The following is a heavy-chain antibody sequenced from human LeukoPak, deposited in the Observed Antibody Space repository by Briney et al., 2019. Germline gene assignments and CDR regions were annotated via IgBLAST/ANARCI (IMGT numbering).Heavy chain of an antibody. CDR3: ARSGGFGFYYYYYMDV. CDR1: GFTFSSYA. Sequence: GGSQRLSCAASGFTFSSYAMSWVRQAPGKGLEWVAVISYDGSNKYYADSVKGRFTISRDNSKNMLYLQMNSLRAEDTAVYYCARSGGFGFYYYYYMDVWGKGTTVTVSS. D-gene: IGHD5-12*01. J-gene: IGHJ6*03. V-gene: IGHV3-30*04. CDR2: ISYDGSNK.